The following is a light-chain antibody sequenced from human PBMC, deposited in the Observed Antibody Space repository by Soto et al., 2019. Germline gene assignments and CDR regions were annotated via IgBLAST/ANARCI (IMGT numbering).Light chain of an antibody. J-gene: IGKJ5*01. CDR1: QSVSSN. CDR2: VAS. CDR3: QQYNNWPLT. V-gene: IGKV3-15*01. Sequence: EIVMTQSPATLSVSPGDRATLSCRASQSVSSNLSWYQQKPGQAPRLLIYVASTRATGIPARFSGSGSGTEFTLTSSRLQSEDVAVYYCQQYNNWPLTFGQGTRLEIK.